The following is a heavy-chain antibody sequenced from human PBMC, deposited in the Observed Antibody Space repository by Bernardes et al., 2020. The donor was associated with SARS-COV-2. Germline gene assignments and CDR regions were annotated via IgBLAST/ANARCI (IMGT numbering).Heavy chain of an antibody. Sequence: SVKVSCKASGYIFRNYGISWVRQAPGQGLEWMGWISAYNGDTKYAQNFQGRFTMTTEASTRTAYMELRSLRSDDTATYYCAVRVSAISFWGQGTLVTVSS. V-gene: IGHV1-18*01. J-gene: IGHJ1*01. CDR1: GYIFRNYG. CDR2: ISAYNGDT. D-gene: IGHD5-18*01. CDR3: AVRVSAISF.